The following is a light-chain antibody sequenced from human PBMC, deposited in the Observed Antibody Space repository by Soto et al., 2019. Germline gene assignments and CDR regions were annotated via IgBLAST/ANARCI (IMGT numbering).Light chain of an antibody. CDR3: QQYISSLGYT. J-gene: IGKJ2*01. CDR1: QSIATQF. V-gene: IGKV3-20*01. CDR2: GTS. Sequence: DIVLTQSPGTLSLSPGERATLSCRASQSIATQFFPWYQQRPGQAPRVLIYGTSTRATGIPDRFSGSGSGTDFTLTISRLEPEDFAVYYCQQYISSLGYTFGQGTKLEIK.